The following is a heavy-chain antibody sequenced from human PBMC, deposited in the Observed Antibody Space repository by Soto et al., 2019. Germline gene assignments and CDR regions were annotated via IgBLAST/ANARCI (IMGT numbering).Heavy chain of an antibody. Sequence: QVQLVQSGAEVKKPGSSVKVSCKASGGTFRSYAISWVRQAPGQGLEWMGGIIPIFGTANYAQKFQGRVTITADKPTSTAYMELSSLRSEDTAVYSFARLVVPAATLDYYYGMDVWGQGTTVTVSS. V-gene: IGHV1-69*06. D-gene: IGHD2-2*01. CDR3: ARLVVPAATLDYYYGMDV. CDR1: GGTFRSYA. CDR2: IIPIFGTA. J-gene: IGHJ6*02.